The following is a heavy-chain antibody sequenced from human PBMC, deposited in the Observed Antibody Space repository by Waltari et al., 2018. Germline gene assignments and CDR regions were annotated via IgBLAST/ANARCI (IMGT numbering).Heavy chain of an antibody. CDR2: LNSGGDYK. Sequence: VRLVESGGGRVEPGESLRLSCVGSGFSFDEYSMNWVRQAPGKGLEWVSSLNSGGDYKGYADSVEGRFTISRDNDKNTLYLQMNDLRVDDTAIYYCARGKAFDPWGQGTRVNVSS. CDR3: ARGKAFDP. CDR1: GFSFDEYS. J-gene: IGHJ5*02. V-gene: IGHV3-21*06.